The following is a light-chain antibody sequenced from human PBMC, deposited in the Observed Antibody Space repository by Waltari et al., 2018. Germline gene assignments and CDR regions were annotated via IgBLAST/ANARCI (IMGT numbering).Light chain of an antibody. J-gene: IGKJ1*01. CDR3: QQTHTNPMT. V-gene: IGKV1-39*01. CDR2: GVS. CDR1: QSLKTY. Sequence: DIQMTQSPSSLSASVGDRVTITCRASQSLKTYLNWYQQTPGRAPKLLIYGVSTVETGVPSRFSGSGSGTDFTLTIIDLQPEDFATYFCQQTHTNPMTFGQGTRVEV.